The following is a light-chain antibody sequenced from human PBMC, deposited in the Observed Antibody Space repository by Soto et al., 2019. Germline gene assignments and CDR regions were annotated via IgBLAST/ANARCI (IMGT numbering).Light chain of an antibody. V-gene: IGKV3-20*01. J-gene: IGKJ1*01. CDR3: QQYGSSPGT. CDR2: GAS. Sequence: IGFSQSPCTLSLSPGERATLSCRASQTVSSSYLAWYQQKPGQAPRLLIYGASSRATGIPDRFSGSGSGTDFTLTISRLEPADFAVYYCQQYGSSPGTFGQGTKVDIK. CDR1: QTVSSSY.